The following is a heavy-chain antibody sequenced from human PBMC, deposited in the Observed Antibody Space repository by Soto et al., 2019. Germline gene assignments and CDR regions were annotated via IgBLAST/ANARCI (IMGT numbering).Heavy chain of an antibody. J-gene: IGHJ4*02. CDR2: IWYYGSNK. Sequence: QVQLVESGGGVVQPGRSLRLSCAASGFTFSSYGMHWVRQAPGKGLEWVAVIWYYGSNKYYADSVKGRFTISRDNSKNTLYLQMNSLRAEDTAVYYCARAAVAGSAVDYWGQGTLVTVSS. V-gene: IGHV3-33*01. CDR3: ARAAVAGSAVDY. D-gene: IGHD6-19*01. CDR1: GFTFSSYG.